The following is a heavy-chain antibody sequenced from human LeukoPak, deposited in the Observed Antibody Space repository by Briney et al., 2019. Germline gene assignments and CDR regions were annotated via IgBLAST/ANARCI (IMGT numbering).Heavy chain of an antibody. CDR3: AKDFGSSGYIPYYFDY. CDR2: ISWNSGSI. J-gene: IGHJ4*02. Sequence: GGSLRPSCAASGFTFDDYAMHWVRQAPGKGLEWVSGISWNSGSIGYADSVKGRFTISRDNAKNSLYLQMNSLRAEDTALYYCAKDFGSSGYIPYYFDYWGQGTLVTVSS. V-gene: IGHV3-9*01. D-gene: IGHD3-22*01. CDR1: GFTFDDYA.